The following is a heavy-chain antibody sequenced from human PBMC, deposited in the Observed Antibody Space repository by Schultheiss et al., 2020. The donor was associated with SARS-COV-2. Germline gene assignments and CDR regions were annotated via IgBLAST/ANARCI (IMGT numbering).Heavy chain of an antibody. CDR2: ISGSGGNT. Sequence: GGSLRLSCAASGFIFSSYAMSWVRQAPGKGLEWVSAISGSGGNTYYADSVKGRLTISRDNSQNTLYVQMNSLRVEDTAVYYCVKDAKMYYDYVWGSYRYTNYFDYWGQGTLVTVSS. CDR3: VKDAKMYYDYVWGSYRYTNYFDY. V-gene: IGHV3-23*01. CDR1: GFIFSSYA. D-gene: IGHD3-16*02. J-gene: IGHJ4*02.